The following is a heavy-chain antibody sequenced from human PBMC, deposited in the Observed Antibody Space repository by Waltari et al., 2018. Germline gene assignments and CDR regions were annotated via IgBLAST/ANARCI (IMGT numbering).Heavy chain of an antibody. Sequence: QVQLVQSGAEVKKPGASVKVSCKASGYTFTGYYMHWVRQATGQGLEWMGWINPNSGGTNYAQKFQGRVTMTRDTSISTAYMELSRLRSDDTAVYYCAICSGGSCLYNWFDPWGQGTLVTVSS. CDR2: INPNSGGT. J-gene: IGHJ5*02. V-gene: IGHV1-2*02. D-gene: IGHD2-15*01. CDR3: AICSGGSCLYNWFDP. CDR1: GYTFTGYY.